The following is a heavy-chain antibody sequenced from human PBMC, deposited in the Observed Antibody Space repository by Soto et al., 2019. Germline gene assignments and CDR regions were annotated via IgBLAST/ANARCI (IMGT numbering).Heavy chain of an antibody. CDR1: GFSFSIYA. CDR3: ADGGEWSFNFEY. V-gene: IGHV3-23*01. J-gene: IGHJ4*02. Sequence: RGSLRLSCAASGFSFSIYAMSWVRQAPGKGLEWVCGISGSGENTYYADSVKGRFTISRDNSKNTLYLQMNNLRVEDKAVYYCADGGEWSFNFEYWGQGTLVTVSS. CDR2: ISGSGENT. D-gene: IGHD3-3*01.